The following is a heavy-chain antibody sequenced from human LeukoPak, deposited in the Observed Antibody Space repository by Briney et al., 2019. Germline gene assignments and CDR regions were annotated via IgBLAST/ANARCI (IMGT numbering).Heavy chain of an antibody. D-gene: IGHD3-3*01. CDR1: GFTFNNYA. J-gene: IGHJ6*02. CDR3: AKRLGSGPPIYGMDV. CDR2: ISGSGTTI. Sequence: GGSLRLSCAASGFTFNNYAMRWVRQAPGKGLEWVSGISGSGTTINYADSVKGRFTISRDNSKNTVYLQMNSLRAEDTAVYFCAKRLGSGPPIYGMDVWGQGTRSPSP. V-gene: IGHV3-23*01.